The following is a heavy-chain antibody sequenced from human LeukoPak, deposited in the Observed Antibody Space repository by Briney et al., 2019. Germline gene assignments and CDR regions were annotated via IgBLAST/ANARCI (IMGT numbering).Heavy chain of an antibody. Sequence: SETLSLTRTVSGGSISSGGYYWSWIRQHPGKGLEWIGYIYYSGSTYYNPSLKSRVTISVDTSKNQFSLKLSSVTAADTAVYYCASRDYYDSSGAIDYWGQGTLVTVSS. V-gene: IGHV4-31*03. D-gene: IGHD3-22*01. CDR2: IYYSGST. CDR3: ASRDYYDSSGAIDY. J-gene: IGHJ4*02. CDR1: GGSISSGGYY.